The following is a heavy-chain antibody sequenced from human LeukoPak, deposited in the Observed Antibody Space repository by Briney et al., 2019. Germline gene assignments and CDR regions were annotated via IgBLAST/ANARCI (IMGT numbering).Heavy chain of an antibody. CDR1: GFTFSTYS. Sequence: GGSLRLSCAASGFTFSTYSMNWVRQAPGKGLEWVSYISDSSGTIYYADSVKGRFTISRDNAKNSLYLQMNSLRAEDTAVYYCARANYGSGYVFDYWGQGTLVTVSS. D-gene: IGHD3-10*01. J-gene: IGHJ4*02. V-gene: IGHV3-48*01. CDR3: ARANYGSGYVFDY. CDR2: ISDSSGTI.